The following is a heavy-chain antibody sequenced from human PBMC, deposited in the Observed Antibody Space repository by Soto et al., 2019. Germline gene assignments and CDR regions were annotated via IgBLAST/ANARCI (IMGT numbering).Heavy chain of an antibody. D-gene: IGHD2-2*01. CDR3: ARDQRSPAAFDI. CDR1: GYTFTSYA. Sequence: SVKVSCKASGYTFTSYAMHWVRQAPGQRLEWMGWINAGNGNTKYSQKFQGRVTITRDTSASTAYMELSSLRSEDTAVYYCARDQRSPAAFDIWGQGTMVTVSS. J-gene: IGHJ3*02. V-gene: IGHV1-3*01. CDR2: INAGNGNT.